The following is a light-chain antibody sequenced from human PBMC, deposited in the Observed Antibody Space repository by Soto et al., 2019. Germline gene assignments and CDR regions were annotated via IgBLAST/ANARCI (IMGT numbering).Light chain of an antibody. CDR1: QTVSSNF. V-gene: IGKV3D-20*02. J-gene: IGKJ5*01. CDR2: DAS. CDR3: QQRSNWPPIT. Sequence: IVITESPCTLPLSPGERGTLSCRDSQTVSSNFLAWYQQKPGQAPRLLIFDASTRATGIPDRFTGSGSGTDFTLTISRLEPEDFAVYYCQQRSNWPPITFGQGTRLEIK.